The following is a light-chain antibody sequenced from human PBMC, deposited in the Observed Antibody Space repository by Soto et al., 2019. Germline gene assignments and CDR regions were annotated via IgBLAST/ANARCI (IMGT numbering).Light chain of an antibody. CDR3: SAYAGTNDLGV. V-gene: IGLV2-8*01. Sequence: QSALTQPPSASGSPGQSVTISCPGTNSDIGIYYFVSWYQQHPSKAPKLLIYEVSKRPSGVPDRFSCAKYGNTASLTVSDLQPEDEADDFCSAYAGTNDLGVFGGGTKVTVL. J-gene: IGLJ3*02. CDR1: NSDIGIYYF. CDR2: EVS.